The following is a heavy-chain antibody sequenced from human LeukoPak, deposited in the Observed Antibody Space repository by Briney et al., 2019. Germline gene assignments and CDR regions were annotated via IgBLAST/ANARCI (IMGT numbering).Heavy chain of an antibody. Sequence: PSGTLSLTCAVYGGSFSGYYWSWIRQPPGKGLEWIGEINHSGSTNYNPSLKSRVTISLDTSNNQFSLKLSSVTAADTAVYYCARDWNYAAFDYWGQGILVTVSS. CDR1: GGSFSGYY. CDR2: INHSGST. J-gene: IGHJ4*02. D-gene: IGHD1-7*01. CDR3: ARDWNYAAFDY. V-gene: IGHV4-34*01.